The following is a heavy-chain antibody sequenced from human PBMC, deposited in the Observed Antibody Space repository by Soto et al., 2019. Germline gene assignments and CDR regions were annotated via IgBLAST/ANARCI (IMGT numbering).Heavy chain of an antibody. J-gene: IGHJ6*02. CDR1: GFTFSSYA. CDR3: ARGVVVVVATYGMDV. CDR2: ISSNGGST. D-gene: IGHD2-15*01. V-gene: IGHV3-64*01. Sequence: PVGSLRLSCAASGFTFSSYAMHWVRQAPGKGLEYVSAISSNGGSTYYANSVKGRFTISRDNSKNTLYLQMGSLRAEDMAVYYCARGVVVVVATYGMDVWGQGTTVTVSS.